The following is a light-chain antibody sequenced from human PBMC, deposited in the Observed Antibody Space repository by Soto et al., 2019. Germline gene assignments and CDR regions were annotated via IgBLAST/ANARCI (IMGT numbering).Light chain of an antibody. Sequence: QSLLTQPASVSGSPGQSITISCTGTSSDVGGYNYVSWYQQHPGKAPKLMIYDVSNRPSGVSNRFSGSKSGNTASLTISGLQAEDEADYYCSSYTSSSTLYVFATGTKVTVL. V-gene: IGLV2-14*01. CDR3: SSYTSSSTLYV. CDR2: DVS. CDR1: SSDVGGYNY. J-gene: IGLJ1*01.